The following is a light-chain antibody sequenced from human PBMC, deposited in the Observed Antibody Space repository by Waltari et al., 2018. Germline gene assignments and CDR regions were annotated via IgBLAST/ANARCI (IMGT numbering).Light chain of an antibody. V-gene: IGKV1-5*01. CDR3: QQYNSYSPRT. J-gene: IGKJ1*01. CDR1: QSISSW. Sequence: DIQMTQSPSTLSASVGDRVTITCRASQSISSWLAWYQQKPGKAPKLPIYDASSLESGVPSRFSGSGSGTEFTLTISSLQPDDFATYYCQQYNSYSPRTFGQGTKVEIK. CDR2: DAS.